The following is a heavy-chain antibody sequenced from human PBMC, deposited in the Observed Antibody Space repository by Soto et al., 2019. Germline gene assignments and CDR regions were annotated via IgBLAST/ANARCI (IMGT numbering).Heavy chain of an antibody. J-gene: IGHJ6*02. CDR1: GYVFVDSR. V-gene: IGHV1-18*01. CDR3: ARVPRYYYYGMDG. CDR2: ISPYSGYT. Sequence: SFKGRGYVFVDSRINLGHEAPGQGLDWVGWISPYSGYTHSAQKFHGRLTLTTDTATSTVYMELSSLRSDYTAVEYCARVPRYYYYGMDGWGQGTMVT.